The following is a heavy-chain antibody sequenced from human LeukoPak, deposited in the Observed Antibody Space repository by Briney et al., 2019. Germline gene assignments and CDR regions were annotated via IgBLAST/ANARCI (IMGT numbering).Heavy chain of an antibody. V-gene: IGHV1-2*02. CDR1: GYTFTGYY. J-gene: IGHJ4*02. CDR2: INPNSGGT. D-gene: IGHD3-22*01. CDR3: ARVSRRPSGNYDSSGYYDY. Sequence: ASVKVSCKASGYTFTGYYMHWVRQAPGQGLEWMGWINPNSGGTNYAQKFQGRVTMTRDTSISTAYMELSRLRSDDTAVYYCARVSRRPSGNYDSSGYYDYWGQGTLVTVSS.